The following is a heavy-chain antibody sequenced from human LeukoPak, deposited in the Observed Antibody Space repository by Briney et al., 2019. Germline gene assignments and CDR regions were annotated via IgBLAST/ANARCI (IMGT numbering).Heavy chain of an antibody. CDR1: GFKFSDYG. Sequence: GGSLRLSCAASGFKFSDYGMSWVRQVPGQGLEWVSGINWKGSTTGYADSVKGRFTISRDNAKNSLYLQMNSLRAEDTAFYYCARDKSIFGMDVWGRGTTVTVSS. D-gene: IGHD3-3*01. J-gene: IGHJ6*04. CDR2: INWKGSTT. CDR3: ARDKSIFGMDV. V-gene: IGHV3-20*04.